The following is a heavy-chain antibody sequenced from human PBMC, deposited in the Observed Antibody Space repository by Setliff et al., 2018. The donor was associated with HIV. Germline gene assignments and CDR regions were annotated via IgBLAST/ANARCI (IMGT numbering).Heavy chain of an antibody. CDR3: ARARGRLSDFDI. J-gene: IGHJ3*02. V-gene: IGHV1-46*01. CDR2: INPSGGST. Sequence: ASVKVSCKASGYTFTSYYIHLVRQAPGQGLEWMGIINPSGGSTNYAQKFQDRVTMTRDTSTTTVYMDLRSLRSEDTAVYYCARARGRLSDFDIWGQGTMVTVSS. D-gene: IGHD3-10*01. CDR1: GYTFTSYY.